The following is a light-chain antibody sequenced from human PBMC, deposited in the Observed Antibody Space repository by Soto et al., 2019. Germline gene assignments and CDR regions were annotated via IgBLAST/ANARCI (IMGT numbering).Light chain of an antibody. CDR2: GAS. J-gene: IGKJ1*01. V-gene: IGKV3-20*01. CDR3: QQYYTWQT. Sequence: EIVLTQSPGTLSSSPGEGATLSCRASQSVSSSYLAWYQQKPGQAPRLLIYGASSRATGIPDRFSGSGSGTDFTLTISRLEPEDFAVYYCQQYYTWQTFGQGTKVDIK. CDR1: QSVSSSY.